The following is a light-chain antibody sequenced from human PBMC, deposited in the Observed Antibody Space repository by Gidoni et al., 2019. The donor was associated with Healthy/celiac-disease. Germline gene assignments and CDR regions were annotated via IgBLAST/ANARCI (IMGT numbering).Light chain of an antibody. CDR2: GNS. CDR3: QSYDSSLSGWV. CDR1: SPSIGAGYD. J-gene: IGLJ3*02. V-gene: IGLV1-40*01. Sequence: QSVLTQPPSVSGAPGPRVTIPCTGSSPSIGAGYDGHWYQQLPGTAPKLPIYGNSNRPSGVPDRFSGSKSGTSASLAITGLQAEDEADYYCQSYDSSLSGWVFGGGTKLTVL.